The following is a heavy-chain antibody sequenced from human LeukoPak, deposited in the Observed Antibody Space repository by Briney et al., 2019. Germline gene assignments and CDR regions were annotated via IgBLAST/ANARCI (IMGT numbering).Heavy chain of an antibody. CDR3: ASTHDYGDYVFGVDY. J-gene: IGHJ4*02. CDR2: IYYRGST. D-gene: IGHD4-17*01. V-gene: IGHV4-39*01. CDR1: GGSLSISSDY. Sequence: SETLSLTCTVSGGSLSISSDYWGWIRQPPGKGLELIGSIYYRGSTYYNPSRKSRLTISVDPPKNQFSLKLSSVNAADTAVYYCASTHDYGDYVFGVDYWGQGTLVTVSS.